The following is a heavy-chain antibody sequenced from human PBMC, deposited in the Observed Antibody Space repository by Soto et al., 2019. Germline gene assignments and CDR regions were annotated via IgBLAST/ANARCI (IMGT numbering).Heavy chain of an antibody. D-gene: IGHD6-13*01. V-gene: IGHV4-39*01. CDR2: IYYSGST. CDR1: GGSISSSSYY. Sequence: SETLSLTCTVSGGSISSSSYYWGWIRQPPGKGLEWIGSIYYSGSTYYNTSLKSRVTISVDTSKNQFSLKLSSVTAADTAVYYCAKQYIEPAGTYYGMDVWGQGTTVTVSS. J-gene: IGHJ6*02. CDR3: AKQYIEPAGTYYGMDV.